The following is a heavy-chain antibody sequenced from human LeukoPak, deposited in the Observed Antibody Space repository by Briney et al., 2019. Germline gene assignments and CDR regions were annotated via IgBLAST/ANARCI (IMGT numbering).Heavy chain of an antibody. V-gene: IGHV3-9*01. J-gene: IGHJ3*02. CDR2: ISWNSGSI. CDR3: AKEGGYYGSGSPNDAFDI. Sequence: QSGGSLRLSCAASGFTFDDYAMHWVRQAPGKGLEWVSGISWNSGSIGYADSVKGRFTISRDNAKNSLYLQMNRLRAEDTALYYCAKEGGYYGSGSPNDAFDIWGQGTMVTVSS. D-gene: IGHD3-10*01. CDR1: GFTFDDYA.